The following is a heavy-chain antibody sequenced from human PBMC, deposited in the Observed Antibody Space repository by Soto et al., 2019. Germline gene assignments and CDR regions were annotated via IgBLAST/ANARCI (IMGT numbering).Heavy chain of an antibody. J-gene: IGHJ4*02. CDR2: IIPILGIA. CDR1: GGTFSSYT. Sequence: SVKVSCKASGGTFSSYTISWVRQAPGQGLEWMGRIIPILGIANYAQKFQGRVTITADKSTSTAYMELSSLRSEDTAVYYCARDLTVTTGIFDYWGQGTLVTVSS. D-gene: IGHD4-17*01. CDR3: ARDLTVTTGIFDY. V-gene: IGHV1-69*04.